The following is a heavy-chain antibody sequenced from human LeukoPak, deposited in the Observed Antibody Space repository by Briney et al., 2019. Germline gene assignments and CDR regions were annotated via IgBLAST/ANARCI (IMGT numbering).Heavy chain of an antibody. J-gene: IGHJ4*02. CDR1: GFTFSSYW. D-gene: IGHD4-17*01. Sequence: GGSLRLSCAASGFTFSSYWMSWGRQAPGRGLEWVANIKQDGSEKYYVDSVKGRFTISRDNAKNSLYLQMNSLRAEDTAVYHCVRDDTVTTRVGFIDGGEGTLVSVSS. CDR3: VRDDTVTTRVGFID. V-gene: IGHV3-7*01. CDR2: IKQDGSEK.